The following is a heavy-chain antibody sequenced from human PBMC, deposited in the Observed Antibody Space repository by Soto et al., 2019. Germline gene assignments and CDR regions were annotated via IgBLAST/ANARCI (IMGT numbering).Heavy chain of an antibody. CDR1: GFTFSSYG. CDR2: ISYDGSNK. CDR3: ARGALAVAGNYYYYGMDV. V-gene: IGHV3-30*03. Sequence: PGGSLRLYCAACGFTFSSYGMHWVRQARGKGLEWVAVISYDGSNKYYADSAKGRFTISRDNAKNSLYLQMNSLRDEDTAVYYCARGALAVAGNYYYYGMDVWGQGTTVTVS. D-gene: IGHD6-19*01. J-gene: IGHJ6*02.